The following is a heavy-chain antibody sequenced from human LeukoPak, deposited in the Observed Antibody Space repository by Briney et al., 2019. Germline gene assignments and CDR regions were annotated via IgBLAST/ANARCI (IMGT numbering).Heavy chain of an antibody. J-gene: IGHJ3*02. Sequence: SVKVSCKTSGGTFSSYTISWVRQAPGQGLEWMGRIIPILGIANYAQKFQGRVTITSDKSTSTAYMELSSLRSEDTAVYYCARGSITIFGVVIHAFDIWGQGTMVTVSS. V-gene: IGHV1-69*02. CDR2: IIPILGIA. CDR3: ARGSITIFGVVIHAFDI. D-gene: IGHD3-3*01. CDR1: GGTFSSYT.